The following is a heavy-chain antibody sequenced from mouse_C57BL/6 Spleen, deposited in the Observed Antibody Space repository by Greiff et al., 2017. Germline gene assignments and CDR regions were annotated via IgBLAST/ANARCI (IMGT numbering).Heavy chain of an antibody. CDR2: IYPGDGDT. CDR3: AQDYDTAY. J-gene: IGHJ3*01. CDR1: GYAFSSSW. Sequence: VQLKESGPELVKPGASVKISCKASGYAFSSSWMNWVKQRPGKGLEWIGRIYPGDGDTNYNGKFKGKATLTADKSSSTAYMQLSSLTSEDSAVYFCAQDYDTAYWGQGTLVTVSA. D-gene: IGHD2-4*01. V-gene: IGHV1-82*01.